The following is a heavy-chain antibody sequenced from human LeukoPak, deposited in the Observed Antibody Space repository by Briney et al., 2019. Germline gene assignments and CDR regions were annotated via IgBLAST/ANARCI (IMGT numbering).Heavy chain of an antibody. CDR3: AKGIVVVVAATDAFDI. Sequence: PGASLRLSCAASGFTFSSYAMSWVRQAPGKGLEWVSAISGSGGSTYYADPVKGRFTISRDNSKNTLYLQMNSLRAEDTAVYYCAKGIVVVVAATDAFDIWGQGTMVTVSS. V-gene: IGHV3-23*01. CDR1: GFTFSSYA. CDR2: ISGSGGST. J-gene: IGHJ3*02. D-gene: IGHD2-15*01.